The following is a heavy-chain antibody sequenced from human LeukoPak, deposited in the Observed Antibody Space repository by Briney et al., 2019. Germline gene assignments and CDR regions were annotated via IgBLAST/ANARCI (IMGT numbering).Heavy chain of an antibody. Sequence: GGSLRLSCAASGFTFSSYNMNWLRQAPGKGREWFSYISSSNSYIYYADSVKGRFTISRDNAKNSLYLQMKSLRAEDTAVYYCARDQAPLLRYFDWLPYYYGMDVWGQGTTVTVSS. CDR3: ARDQAPLLRYFDWLPYYYGMDV. V-gene: IGHV3-21*01. J-gene: IGHJ6*02. D-gene: IGHD3-9*01. CDR1: GFTFSSYN. CDR2: ISSSNSYI.